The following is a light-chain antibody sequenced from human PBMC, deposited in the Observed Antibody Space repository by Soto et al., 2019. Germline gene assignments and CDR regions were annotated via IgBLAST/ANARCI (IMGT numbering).Light chain of an antibody. V-gene: IGLV1-44*01. J-gene: IGLJ3*02. CDR3: AAWDDSLNGFTWV. Sequence: QAVVTQPPSASGTPEQRVTISCSGSSSNIETNTVNWYKQLPGMSPKLLIHSDNHRPSGVPDRFSGSKSGTSASLAISGLQPEDEADYYCAAWDDSLNGFTWVFGGGTKLTVL. CDR2: SDN. CDR1: SSNIETNT.